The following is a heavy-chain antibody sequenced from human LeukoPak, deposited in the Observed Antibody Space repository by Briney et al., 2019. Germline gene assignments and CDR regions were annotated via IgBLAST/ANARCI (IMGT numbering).Heavy chain of an antibody. J-gene: IGHJ4*02. D-gene: IGHD1-26*01. CDR1: GFTFSGSA. Sequence: GVSLRLSCAASGFTFSGSAMHWVRQASGKGLEWVGRIRSKANSYATAYAASVKGRFTVSRDDSKNTAYLQMNSLKTEDTAVYYCTRREEVGATDSDYWGQGTLVTVSS. CDR2: IRSKANSYAT. V-gene: IGHV3-73*01. CDR3: TRREEVGATDSDY.